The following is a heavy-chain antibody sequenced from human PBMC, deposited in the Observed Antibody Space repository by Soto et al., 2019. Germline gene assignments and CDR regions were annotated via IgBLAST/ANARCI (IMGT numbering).Heavy chain of an antibody. CDR1: GYTFTSYY. D-gene: IGHD6-19*01. CDR3: ARISSSGWAGMDV. V-gene: IGHV1-46*03. CDR2: INPSGGST. J-gene: IGHJ6*02. Sequence: QVQLVQSGAEVKKPGASVKVSCKASGYTFTSYYMHWVRQAPGQGLEWMGIINPSGGSTSYAQKFQGKVXXTXDMXTSTVYMELSSLRSEDTAVYYCARISSSGWAGMDVWGQGTTVTVSS.